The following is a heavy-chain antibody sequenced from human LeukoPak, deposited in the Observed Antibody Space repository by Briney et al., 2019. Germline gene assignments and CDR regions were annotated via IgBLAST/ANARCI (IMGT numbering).Heavy chain of an antibody. CDR3: ATVVVGVFYFDY. CDR2: IISGSST. V-gene: IGHV3-53*01. D-gene: IGHD2-2*01. CDR1: GFPLSGNY. Sequence: GGSLTLPCAASGFPLSGNYMSGVRQAPGRGVEWVAVIISGSSTYYADAVKGRFTISRDNYKNTLYLQMKSLRAEDTAVYYCATVVVGVFYFDYWGQGTLVTVSS. J-gene: IGHJ4*02.